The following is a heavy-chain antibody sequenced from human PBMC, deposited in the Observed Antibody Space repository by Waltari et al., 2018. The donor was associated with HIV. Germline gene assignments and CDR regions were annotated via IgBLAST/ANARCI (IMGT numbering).Heavy chain of an antibody. CDR1: GFTFTSHA. CDR3: ARQYSGYDI. D-gene: IGHD5-12*01. Sequence: QVQLAESGGGVVQPGGSRRPSCAASGFTFTSHAIHWVRQTPGKGLEWVAVISYDGSNKYYADSVKGRFTISRDNSKNTLYLQMNSLRAEDTAVYYCARQYSGYDIWGQGTMVTVSS. CDR2: ISYDGSNK. J-gene: IGHJ3*02. V-gene: IGHV3-30*01.